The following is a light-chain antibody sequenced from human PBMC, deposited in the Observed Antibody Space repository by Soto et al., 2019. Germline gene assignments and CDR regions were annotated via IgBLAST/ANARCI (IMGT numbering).Light chain of an antibody. Sequence: QSVLTQPPSVSGAPGQRVTISCTGSSSNIGAGYDVNWYQQLPGTALKLVIFGDSSRPSGVPDRFSGSKAGTSASLTITGLQTEDEADYYCRSYDTGLGGSDVFGNGTKVTVL. CDR1: SSNIGAGYD. CDR2: GDS. V-gene: IGLV1-40*01. J-gene: IGLJ1*01. CDR3: RSYDTGLGGSDV.